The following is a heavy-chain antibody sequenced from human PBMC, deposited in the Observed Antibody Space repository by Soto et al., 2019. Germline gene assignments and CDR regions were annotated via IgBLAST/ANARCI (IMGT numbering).Heavy chain of an antibody. J-gene: IGHJ6*02. V-gene: IGHV3-43D*04. CDR3: ARGALYDFWSGYSQASVYYCYGMDV. CDR2: ISWDGGST. Sequence: GGSLRLSCAASGFTFDDYAMHWVRQAPGKGLEWVSLISWDGGSTYYADSVKGRFTISRDNSKNSLYLQMNSLRAEDTALYYCARGALYDFWSGYSQASVYYCYGMDVWGQGTTVTVSS. D-gene: IGHD3-3*01. CDR1: GFTFDDYA.